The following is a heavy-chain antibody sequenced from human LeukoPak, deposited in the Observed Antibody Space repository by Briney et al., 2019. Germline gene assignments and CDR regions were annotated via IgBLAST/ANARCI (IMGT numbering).Heavy chain of an antibody. D-gene: IGHD3-9*01. CDR3: ARDSTGYSPNYYYYYMDV. Sequence: GGSLRLSCAASGFTFDDYGMSWVRQAPGKGLEWVANIKQDGSEKYYVDSVKGRFTISRDNAKNSLYLQMNSLRAEDTAVYYCARDSTGYSPNYYYYYMDVWGKGTTVTVSS. CDR2: IKQDGSEK. CDR1: GFTFDDYG. J-gene: IGHJ6*03. V-gene: IGHV3-7*01.